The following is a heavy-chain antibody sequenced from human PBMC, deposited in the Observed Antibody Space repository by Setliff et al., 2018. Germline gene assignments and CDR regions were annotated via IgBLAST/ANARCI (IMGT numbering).Heavy chain of an antibody. CDR2: IYYSGST. CDR3: ARDSRNYYDSSGYPIDAFDI. D-gene: IGHD3-22*01. J-gene: IGHJ3*02. Sequence: PSETLSLTCTVSGGSISSHYWSWIRQPPGKGLEWIGSIYYSGSTNYNPSLKSRVTISVDTSKNQFSLKLSSVTAAGTAVYYCARDSRNYYDSSGYPIDAFDIWGQGTMVTVSS. V-gene: IGHV4-59*11. CDR1: GGSISSHY.